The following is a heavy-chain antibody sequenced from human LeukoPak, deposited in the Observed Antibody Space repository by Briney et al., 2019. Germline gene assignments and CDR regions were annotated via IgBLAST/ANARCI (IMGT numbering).Heavy chain of an antibody. D-gene: IGHD3-16*01. J-gene: IGHJ4*02. CDR3: AKEKRNVMYYSDS. Sequence: PGGSLRLSCAASGFTFSVYGMHWLRQTPGKGLEWVAVISYDGSNKNYVDSVKGRFTISRDNPKNTLYLQMNSLRAEDAAVYYCAKEKRNVMYYSDSWGQGTLVTVSS. CDR2: ISYDGSNK. CDR1: GFTFSVYG. V-gene: IGHV3-30*18.